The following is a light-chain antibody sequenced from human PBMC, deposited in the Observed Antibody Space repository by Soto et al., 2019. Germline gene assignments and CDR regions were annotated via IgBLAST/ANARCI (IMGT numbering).Light chain of an antibody. CDR1: GSDVGGYNY. CDR3: SSYTSASTPVV. J-gene: IGLJ2*01. Sequence: QSALTQPASVSGSPGQSITISCTGTGSDVGGYNYVSWYQQHPGKAPQVMIYDVSNRPSGVSNRFSGSKSGNTASLTISGLQAEDEADYYCSSYTSASTPVVFGGGTKLTVL. V-gene: IGLV2-14*01. CDR2: DVS.